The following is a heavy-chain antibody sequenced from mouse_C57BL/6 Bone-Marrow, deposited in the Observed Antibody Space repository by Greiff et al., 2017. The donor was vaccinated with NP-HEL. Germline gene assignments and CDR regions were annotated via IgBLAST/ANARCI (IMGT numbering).Heavy chain of an antibody. CDR2: ISSGGSYT. J-gene: IGHJ1*03. D-gene: IGHD1-1*01. V-gene: IGHV5-6*01. CDR3: ARHNYGSSYPWYFDV. CDR1: GFTFSSYG. Sequence: EVKLMESGGDLVKPGGSLKLSCAASGFTFSSYGMSWVRQTPDKRLEWVATISSGGSYTYYPDSVKGRFTISRDNAKNTLYLQMSSLKSEDTAMYYYARHNYGSSYPWYFDVWGTGTTVTVSS.